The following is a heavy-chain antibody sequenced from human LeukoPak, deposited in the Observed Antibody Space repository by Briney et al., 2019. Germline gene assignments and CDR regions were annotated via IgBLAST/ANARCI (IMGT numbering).Heavy chain of an antibody. CDR3: AREGGSNLLSSDTFDF. CDR1: GFTFSSCE. V-gene: IGHV3-48*03. Sequence: TGGSLRLSCVVSGFTFSSCEMNWVRQAPGKGLEWVSYIGSSGGTIYYADSVKGRFTISRDNAKNSLYLQMNSLRAEDTAVYYCAREGGSNLLSSDTFDFRGQGTMVTVSS. CDR2: IGSSGGTI. D-gene: IGHD2-15*01. J-gene: IGHJ3*01.